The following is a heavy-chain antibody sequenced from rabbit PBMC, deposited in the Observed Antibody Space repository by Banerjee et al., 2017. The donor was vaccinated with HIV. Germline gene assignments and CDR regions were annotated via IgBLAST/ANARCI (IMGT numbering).Heavy chain of an antibody. J-gene: IGHJ4*01. V-gene: IGHV1S45*01. CDR3: ARDLAGVIGWNFNF. CDR1: GFSLSSYV. Sequence: QEQLVESGGDLVKPGASLTLTCTASGFSLSSYVMCWVRQAPGKGLEWIACINTNSGNAVYASWAKGRFTISKTSSTTVTLQMTSLTAADTATYFCARDLAGVIGWNFNFWGPGTLVTVS. D-gene: IGHD4-1*01. CDR2: INTNSGNA.